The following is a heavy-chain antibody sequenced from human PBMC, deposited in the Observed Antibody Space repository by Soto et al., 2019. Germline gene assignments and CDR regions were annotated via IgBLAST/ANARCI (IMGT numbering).Heavy chain of an antibody. Sequence: QVQLVESGGGLVKPGGSLRLSCAASGFTFSDFYMSWIRQAPGKGLEWISYISSSGTTTYYTDSVKGRFTISRDNAKNSLYLQMNTLRDEDTAVYYCARICGGGGYALIYWGQGTLVTVSS. CDR3: ARICGGGGYALIY. CDR1: GFTFSDFY. J-gene: IGHJ4*02. CDR2: ISSSGTTT. V-gene: IGHV3-11*01. D-gene: IGHD2-8*01.